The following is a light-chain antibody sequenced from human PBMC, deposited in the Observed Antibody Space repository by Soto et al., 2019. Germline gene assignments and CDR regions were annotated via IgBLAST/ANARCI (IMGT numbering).Light chain of an antibody. J-gene: IGLJ2*01. V-gene: IGLV2-8*01. CDR1: SSDVGNYDY. CDR3: ASYAGSDIGV. CDR2: EVS. Sequence: QSALTQPPSASGSPGQSVTISCTGTSSDVGNYDYVSWYQQHPGKAPKLMIFEVSRRPSGVPGRFSGSKSGYTASLTVSGLQAEDEADYYSASYAGSDIGVFGGGTKLTVL.